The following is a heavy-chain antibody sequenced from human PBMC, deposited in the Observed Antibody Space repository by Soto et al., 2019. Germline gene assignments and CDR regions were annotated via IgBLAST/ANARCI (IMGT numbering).Heavy chain of an antibody. J-gene: IGHJ5*02. Sequence: PGESLKISCKGSGYSFTSYWIGWVRQMPGKGLEWMGIIYPGDSDTRYSPSFQGQVTISADKSISTAYLQWSSLKASDTAMYYCARGRGNSNYVLVLRKVHNWFGPWGQRTLVTVSS. V-gene: IGHV5-51*01. CDR1: GYSFTSYW. D-gene: IGHD4-4*01. CDR2: IYPGDSDT. CDR3: ARGRGNSNYVLVLRKVHNWFGP.